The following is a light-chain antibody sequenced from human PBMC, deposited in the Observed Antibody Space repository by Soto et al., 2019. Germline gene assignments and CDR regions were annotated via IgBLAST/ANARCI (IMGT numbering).Light chain of an antibody. CDR2: KAS. Sequence: DPPMSPSAHTLSASPGHRVIITCRASQNIMTWLAWHQQKPGKAPKLLTYKASTLKSGVPSRFSGSGSGTEFTLTISSLQPEDVAAYYCQKDNSAPLTFGGGTKVDIK. J-gene: IGKJ4*01. V-gene: IGKV1-5*03. CDR3: QKDNSAPLT. CDR1: QNIMTW.